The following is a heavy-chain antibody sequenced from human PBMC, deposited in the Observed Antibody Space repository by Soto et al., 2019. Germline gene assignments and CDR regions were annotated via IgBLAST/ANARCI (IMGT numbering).Heavy chain of an antibody. CDR1: GFIFTNYA. V-gene: IGHV3-23*01. Sequence: EVQLLESGGGLIQPGGSLRLSCAASGFIFTNYAMSWVRQAPGEGLEWVSAITRDGTVYYTDSVRGRFTISRDNSKNTVYLQMISLRAEDTPIYYCVKEPYEGSYGDYWGQGTLATVSS. J-gene: IGHJ4*02. D-gene: IGHD3-22*01. CDR3: VKEPYEGSYGDY. CDR2: ITRDGTV.